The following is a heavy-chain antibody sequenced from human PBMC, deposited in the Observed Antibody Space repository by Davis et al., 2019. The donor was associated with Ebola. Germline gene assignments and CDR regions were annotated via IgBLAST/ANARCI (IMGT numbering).Heavy chain of an antibody. Sequence: PGGSLRLSCAASGFTFSTYEFNWVRQAPGEALEWLSYISIDRHSFYYAASVKGRFTVSRDNTNNLLYLQMNSLRADDTAVYYCARETVNCGGDCIDYWGQGSLVTVSS. V-gene: IGHV3-48*03. J-gene: IGHJ4*02. CDR2: ISIDRHSF. D-gene: IGHD2-21*02. CDR3: ARETVNCGGDCIDY. CDR1: GFTFSTYE.